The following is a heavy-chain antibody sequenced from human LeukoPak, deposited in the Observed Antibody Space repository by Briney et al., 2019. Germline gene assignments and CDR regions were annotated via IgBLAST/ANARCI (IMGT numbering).Heavy chain of an antibody. Sequence: GGSLRLSCAASGFTFSRYGMHWVRQAPGKGLEWVAFIRYDGNNKYYADSVKGRFTISRDNSKDTLYLQMNSLRAEDTAVYYCAKGITSGFYYGSDNWGQGTLVTVSS. J-gene: IGHJ4*02. D-gene: IGHD3-10*01. CDR1: GFTFSRYG. CDR2: IRYDGNNK. CDR3: AKGITSGFYYGSDN. V-gene: IGHV3-30*02.